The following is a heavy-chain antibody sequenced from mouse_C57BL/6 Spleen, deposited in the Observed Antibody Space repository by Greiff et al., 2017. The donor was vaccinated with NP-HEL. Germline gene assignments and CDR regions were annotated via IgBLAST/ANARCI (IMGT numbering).Heavy chain of an antibody. J-gene: IGHJ3*01. V-gene: IGHV1-4*01. CDR3: ARSIYDGYDAWFAY. D-gene: IGHD2-2*01. Sequence: QVQLQQSGAELARPGAAGKMDGKASGYTFTSYTMHWVKQRPGQGLEWIGYINPSSGYTKYNQKFKDKATLTADKSSTTAYMQMSSLTSEDSEVDYCARSIYDGYDAWFAYWGQGTLVTVSA. CDR2: INPSSGYT. CDR1: GYTFTSYT.